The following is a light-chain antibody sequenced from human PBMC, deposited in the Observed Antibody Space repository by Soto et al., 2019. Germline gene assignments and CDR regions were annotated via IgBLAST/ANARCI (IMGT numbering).Light chain of an antibody. CDR1: QSVSSY. V-gene: IGKV3-11*01. CDR3: QQRSNWPPIP. CDR2: DAS. Sequence: EIVLTQSPATLSLSPGERATLSCRASQSVSSYLAWYQQKPGQAPRLLIYDASNRATGIPAGFSGSGSGTDFTLTISSLEPEDFAVYYCQQRSNWPPIPFGQGTRLAIK. J-gene: IGKJ5*01.